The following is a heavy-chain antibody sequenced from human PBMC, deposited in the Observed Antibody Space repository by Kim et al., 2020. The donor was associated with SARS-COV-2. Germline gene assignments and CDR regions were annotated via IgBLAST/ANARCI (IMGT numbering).Heavy chain of an antibody. V-gene: IGHV1-46*04. J-gene: IGHJ5*02. CDR3: GRCETYSNSWYGT. CDR2: INPGGGSR. CDR1: GYTFTSYY. Sequence: ASVKVSCKASGYTFTSYYIHWVRQAPGQGLEWMGIINPGGGSRTYAQRLQGRVTMTSDTSTSTVYMELSSLKSEDTAVYYCGRCETYSNSWYGTWGQGTLVTVSS. D-gene: IGHD6-13*01.